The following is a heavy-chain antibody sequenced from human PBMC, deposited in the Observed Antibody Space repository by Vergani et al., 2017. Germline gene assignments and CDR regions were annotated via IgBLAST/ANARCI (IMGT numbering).Heavy chain of an antibody. J-gene: IGHJ6*02. CDR2: IHYDGSHE. D-gene: IGHD3-22*01. V-gene: IGHV3-33*01. CDR3: ARKHISNYYDSSGYYYMGYYYGMDV. Sequence: QVQLVESGGGVVQPGRSLRLSCAASGFSFSSFGFHWVRQAPGKGLEWVAFIHYDGSHEYYIDSVKGRFTISRDNSKNTLYLQMNSLRAEDTAVYYCARKHISNYYDSSGYYYMGYYYGMDVWGQGTTVTVSS. CDR1: GFSFSSFG.